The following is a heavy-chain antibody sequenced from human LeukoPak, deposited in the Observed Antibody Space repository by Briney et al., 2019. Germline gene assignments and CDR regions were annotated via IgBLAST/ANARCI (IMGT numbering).Heavy chain of an antibody. D-gene: IGHD5-18*01. CDR3: ARALPHRRLMDTTMEQHWFDP. J-gene: IGHJ5*02. Sequence: LGASVKVSCKASGYTFTGYYMHWVRQAPGQGLEWMGWINPNSGGTNYAQKFQGRVTMTRDMSTSTVYMELSSLRSEDTAMYYCARALPHRRLMDTTMEQHWFDPWGQGTLVTVSS. CDR2: INPNSGGT. CDR1: GYTFTGYY. V-gene: IGHV1-2*02.